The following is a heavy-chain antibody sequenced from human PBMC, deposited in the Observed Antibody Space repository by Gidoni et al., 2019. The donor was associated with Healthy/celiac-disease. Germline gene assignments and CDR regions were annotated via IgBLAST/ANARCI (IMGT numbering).Heavy chain of an antibody. Sequence: EVQLLESGGGLVQPGGSLRLSCAASGFTVSSYAMSWVRQAPGKGLEWVSVISGSGGSTYYADSVKGRFTISRDNSKNTLYLQMNSLRAEDTAVYYCAKDRGVYKMVVVATIPPLDYWGQGTLVTVSS. CDR2: ISGSGGST. J-gene: IGHJ4*02. V-gene: IGHV3-23*01. CDR1: GFTVSSYA. CDR3: AKDRGVYKMVVVATIPPLDY. D-gene: IGHD5-12*01.